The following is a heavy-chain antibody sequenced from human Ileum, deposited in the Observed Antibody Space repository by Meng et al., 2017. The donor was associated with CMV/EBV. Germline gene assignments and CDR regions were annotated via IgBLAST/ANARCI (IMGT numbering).Heavy chain of an antibody. CDR3: ARESELLRFDH. V-gene: IGHV6-1*01. CDR1: GDSVSTNNVA. D-gene: IGHD6-6*01. CDR2: TAYRSKWDY. J-gene: IGHJ4*02. Sequence: QLQTSGPELVKPSQTLSLTCDISGDSVSTNNVAWNWIRQSPLRGLEWLGRTAYRSKWDYEYSVSVKSRITISPDTSKNQFSLQLRSVTPEDTAVYYCARESELLRFDHWGQGTLVTVFS.